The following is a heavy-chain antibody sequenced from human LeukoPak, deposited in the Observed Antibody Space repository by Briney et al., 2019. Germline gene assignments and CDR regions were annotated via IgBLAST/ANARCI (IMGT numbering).Heavy chain of an antibody. J-gene: IGHJ4*02. Sequence: GGSLRLSCAASGLIVSNYWMSWVRQAPGKGLEWVSVIYSGGSTYYADFVKGRFTISRDNSKNTLYLQMNSLRAEDTAVYYCARLFRVVVPAANTHFDYWGQGTLVTVSS. CDR2: IYSGGST. CDR1: GLIVSNYW. D-gene: IGHD2-2*01. V-gene: IGHV3-66*02. CDR3: ARLFRVVVPAANTHFDY.